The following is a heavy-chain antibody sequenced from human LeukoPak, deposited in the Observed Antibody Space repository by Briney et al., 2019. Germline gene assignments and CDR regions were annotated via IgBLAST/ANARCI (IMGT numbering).Heavy chain of an antibody. J-gene: IGHJ5*02. CDR3: AKDGAYDFWSARWFDP. CDR2: ISGSGGST. CDR1: GFTFSSYA. D-gene: IGHD3-3*01. V-gene: IGHV3-23*01. Sequence: PGGSLKLSCAASGFTFSSYAMSWVRQAPGKGLEWVSAISGSGGSTYYADSVKGRFTISRDNSKNTLYLQMNSLRAEDTAVYYCAKDGAYDFWSARWFDPWGQGTLVTVSS.